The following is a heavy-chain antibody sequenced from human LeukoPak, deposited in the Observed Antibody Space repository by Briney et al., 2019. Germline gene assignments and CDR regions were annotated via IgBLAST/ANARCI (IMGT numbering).Heavy chain of an antibody. CDR2: IYYSGST. V-gene: IGHV4-39*01. CDR1: GGSISSSSYY. CDR3: ARNLRMATVDYFDY. D-gene: IGHD4-4*01. J-gene: IGHJ4*02. Sequence: PSETLSLTCTVSGGSISSSSYYWGWIRQPPGKGLEWIGSIYYSGSTYYDPSLKSRVTISVDTSKNQFSLKLSSVTAADTAVYYCARNLRMATVDYFDYWGQGTLVTVSS.